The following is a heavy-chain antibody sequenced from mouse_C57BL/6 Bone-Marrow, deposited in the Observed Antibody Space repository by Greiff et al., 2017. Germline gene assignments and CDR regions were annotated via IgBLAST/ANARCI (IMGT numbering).Heavy chain of an antibody. V-gene: IGHV1-64*01. CDR3: ARITTVVADY. J-gene: IGHJ2*01. D-gene: IGHD1-1*01. CDR2: IHPNSGST. CDR1: GYTFTSYW. Sequence: QVQLQQPGAELVKPGASVKLSCKASGYTFTSYWMHWVKQRPGQGLEWIGMIHPNSGSTNYNEKFKSKATLTVDKSSSTAYMQLSILTSEDSAVYYCARITTVVADYWGQGTTLTVSS.